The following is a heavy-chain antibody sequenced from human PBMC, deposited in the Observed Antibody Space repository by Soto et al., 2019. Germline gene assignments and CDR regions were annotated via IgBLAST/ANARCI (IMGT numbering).Heavy chain of an antibody. J-gene: IGHJ4*02. Sequence: EVQLLESGGGLVEPGGSLRLSCAASGLSFSSYGMSWVRQAPGKGLEWVSGISGSATGTYYADSVKGRFTISRDNSMNTRYLQMKSLRAEDTALYYCAKEPVEGGRYSGGADHWGQGTLVTVSS. V-gene: IGHV3-23*01. CDR3: AKEPVEGGRYSGGADH. CDR1: GLSFSSYG. CDR2: ISGSATGT. D-gene: IGHD1-26*01.